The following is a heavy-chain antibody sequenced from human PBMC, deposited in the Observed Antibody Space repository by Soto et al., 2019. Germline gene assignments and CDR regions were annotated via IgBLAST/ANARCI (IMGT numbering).Heavy chain of an antibody. Sequence: TSETLSLTCAVSGDSISSGYYWAWIRRPPGKGLEWIGSIYHSGTTYYNPSLKSRVTISVDTSRNQFSLKLSSVTAADTAVYYCARYCNNSDCRHLYYFDYWGLGTLVTVSS. J-gene: IGHJ4*02. D-gene: IGHD2-8*01. V-gene: IGHV4-38-2*01. CDR3: ARYCNNSDCRHLYYFDY. CDR2: IYHSGTT. CDR1: GDSISSGYY.